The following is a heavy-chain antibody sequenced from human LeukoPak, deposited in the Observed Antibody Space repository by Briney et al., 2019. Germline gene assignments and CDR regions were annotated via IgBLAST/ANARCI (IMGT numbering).Heavy chain of an antibody. J-gene: IGHJ4*02. V-gene: IGHV3-23*01. D-gene: IGHD7-27*01. CDR2: IRGSGGNT. Sequence: SGGSLRLSCAASGFIFSSYVISWVRQTPGKGLEWVSAIRGSGGNTYYADSVKGRFTMSRDNSKNTLYLQMNSLTVEDTAVYYCARDLAWGAFDYWGQGTLVTVSS. CDR3: ARDLAWGAFDY. CDR1: GFIFSSYV.